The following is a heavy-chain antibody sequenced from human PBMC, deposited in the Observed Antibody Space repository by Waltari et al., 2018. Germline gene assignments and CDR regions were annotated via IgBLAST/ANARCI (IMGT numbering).Heavy chain of an antibody. CDR3: ATSGWYCFDY. CDR1: GFTLRSFW. J-gene: IGHJ4*02. V-gene: IGHV3-7*01. CDR2: IKQDGSEK. D-gene: IGHD6-19*01. Sequence: EVQLVESGGGLVQPGGSLRLSGAASGFTLRSFWMNWVRQTPGKGPEWVAGIKQDGSEKYYADSVKGRFTISRDNAKNSLYLQMNSLRAEDTAVYYCATSGWYCFDYWGQGTLVTVSS.